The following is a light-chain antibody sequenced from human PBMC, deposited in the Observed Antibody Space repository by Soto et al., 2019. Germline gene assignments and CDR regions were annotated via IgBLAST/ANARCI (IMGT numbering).Light chain of an antibody. V-gene: IGKV3-15*01. CDR2: GAS. CDR1: QSVSSK. Sequence: ETVMTQSPATLSVSPGERVTLSCRASQSVSSKLAWYQQKPGQAPRLLVYGASTRATGIPARFSGSGSGTDFTLTISSLQSEDFAVYYCQQYNNWPPYTFGQGTKVDIK. J-gene: IGKJ2*01. CDR3: QQYNNWPPYT.